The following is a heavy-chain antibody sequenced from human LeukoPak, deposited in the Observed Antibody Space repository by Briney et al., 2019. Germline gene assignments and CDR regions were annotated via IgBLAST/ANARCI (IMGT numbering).Heavy chain of an antibody. CDR2: ISSSSSYI. D-gene: IGHD1-26*01. V-gene: IGHV3-21*01. CDR1: GFTFSSYS. Sequence: GGSLRLSCAASGFTFSSYSMNWVRQAPGKGLEWVSSISSSSSYIYYADSVKGRFTISRDNAKNSLYLQMNSLRAEDTAVYYCARGSGRVSHYYYYMDVWGKGTTVTVSS. CDR3: ARGSGRVSHYYYYMDV. J-gene: IGHJ6*03.